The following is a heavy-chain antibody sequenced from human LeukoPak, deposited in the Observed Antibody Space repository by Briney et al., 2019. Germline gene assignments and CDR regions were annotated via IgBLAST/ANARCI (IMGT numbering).Heavy chain of an antibody. J-gene: IGHJ4*02. CDR3: AQSTVVPAAIRFEDTAMVRYGGNSGGFDY. V-gene: IGHV3-30*02. CDR1: GFTFSSYG. Sequence: GGSLRLSCAASGFTFSSYGMHWVRQAPGKGLEWGAFIRYDGSNKYYADSVKGRFTISRDNSKKTLDLQSNSLRGEDTAVYYCAQSTVVPAAIRFEDTAMVRYGGNSGGFDYWGQGTLVTVSS. CDR2: IRYDGSNK. D-gene: IGHD2-2*01.